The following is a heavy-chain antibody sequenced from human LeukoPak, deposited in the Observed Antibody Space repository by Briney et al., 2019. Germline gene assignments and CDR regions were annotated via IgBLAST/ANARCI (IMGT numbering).Heavy chain of an antibody. CDR3: AKRAVGPFDY. CDR1: GFTFSSYA. J-gene: IGHJ4*02. V-gene: IGHV3-23*01. Sequence: GGSLRLSCAASGFTFSSYAMSWVRQAPGKGLAWVSAISGSGGSTYYADSLKGRFTISIDNSKNTLYLQMNSLRAEDTAVYYCAKRAVGPFDYWGQGTLVTVSS. CDR2: ISGSGGST. D-gene: IGHD4-23*01.